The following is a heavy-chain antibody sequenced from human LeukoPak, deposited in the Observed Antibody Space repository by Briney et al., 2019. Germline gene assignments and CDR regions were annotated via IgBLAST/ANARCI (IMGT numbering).Heavy chain of an antibody. CDR2: ISSSSSYI. Sequence: PGASLRLSCAASGFTFSNYAMSWVRQAPGKGLEWVSSISSSSSYIYYADSVKGRFTISRDNAKNSLYLQMNSLRAVDTAVYYCARDGGYYPWFDPWGQGTLVTVPS. CDR3: ARDGGYYPWFDP. J-gene: IGHJ5*02. V-gene: IGHV3-21*01. CDR1: GFTFSNYA. D-gene: IGHD3-10*01.